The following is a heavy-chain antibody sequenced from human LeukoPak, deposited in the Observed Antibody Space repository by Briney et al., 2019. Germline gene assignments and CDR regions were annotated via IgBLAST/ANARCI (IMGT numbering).Heavy chain of an antibody. CDR2: IYHSGST. V-gene: IGHV4-39*01. CDR3: ARQSRLDIAATRLHFDY. Sequence: SETLSLTCTVSGGSISSSSYHWGWIRQPPGKGLEWIGSIYHSGSTYYNPSLKSRVTISVDTSKNQFSLKVSSVTAADTAVYYCARQSRLDIAATRLHFDYWGQGTLVTVSS. J-gene: IGHJ4*02. D-gene: IGHD6-13*01. CDR1: GGSISSSSYH.